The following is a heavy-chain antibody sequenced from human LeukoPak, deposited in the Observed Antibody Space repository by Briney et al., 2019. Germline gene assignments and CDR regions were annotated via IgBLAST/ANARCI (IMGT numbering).Heavy chain of an antibody. V-gene: IGHV1-2*02. D-gene: IGHD5-18*01. CDR3: ARASNQYNYDLTFFDY. J-gene: IGHJ4*02. Sequence: ASVKVSCKASGYTFTGYYMHWVRQAPGQGLEWMGWINPNSGGTNYAQKFQGRVTMTRDTSISTAYMELSRLTSDDTAVYYCARASNQYNYDLTFFDYWGQGTLVTVSS. CDR1: GYTFTGYY. CDR2: INPNSGGT.